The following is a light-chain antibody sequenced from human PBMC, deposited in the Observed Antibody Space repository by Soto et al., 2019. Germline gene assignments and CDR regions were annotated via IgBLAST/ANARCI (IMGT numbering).Light chain of an antibody. V-gene: IGLV2-23*01. Sequence: QSALTHPVSVSGSPGQSITIFCTGTSSDVGSYNLVSWYQQHPGKAPKLMIYEGSKRPSGVSNRFSGSKSGNTASLTISGLQAEDEADYYCCSYAGSSTSLYVFGTGTKVTVL. CDR2: EGS. CDR3: CSYAGSSTSLYV. J-gene: IGLJ1*01. CDR1: SSDVGSYNL.